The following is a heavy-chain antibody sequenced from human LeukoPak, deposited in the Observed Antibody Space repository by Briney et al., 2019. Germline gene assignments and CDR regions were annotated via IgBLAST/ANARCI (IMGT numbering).Heavy chain of an antibody. CDR2: IYYSGST. CDR1: GGSISSYY. Sequence: SETLSLTCTVSGGSISSYYWSWIRQPPGKGLEWIGYIYYSGSTNYNPSLKSRVTISVDTSKNQFSLKLSSVTAADTAVYYCARLGLWVDFDCWGQGTLVTVSS. J-gene: IGHJ4*02. V-gene: IGHV4-59*08. D-gene: IGHD5-18*01. CDR3: ARLGLWVDFDC.